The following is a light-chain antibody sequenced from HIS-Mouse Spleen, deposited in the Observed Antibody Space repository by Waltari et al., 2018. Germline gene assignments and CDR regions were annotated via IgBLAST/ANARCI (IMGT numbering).Light chain of an antibody. V-gene: IGKV1-8*01. J-gene: IGKJ2*01. CDR1: QGISSY. CDR2: DAS. CDR3: QQYYSYPYT. Sequence: AIRMTQSPSVLSASTGDRVTITCRASQGISSYLACYQQKPGKAPKILIYDASTLQSGVPSRFSGSGSGTDFTLTISCLQSEDFATYYCQQYYSYPYTFGQGTKLEIK.